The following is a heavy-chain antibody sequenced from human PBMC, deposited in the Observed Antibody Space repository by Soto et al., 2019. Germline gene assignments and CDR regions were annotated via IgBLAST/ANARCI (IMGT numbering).Heavy chain of an antibody. D-gene: IGHD2-2*01. CDR1: GFTFSSYA. CDR2: ISYDGSNK. V-gene: IGHV3-30-3*01. Sequence: GGSLRLSCAASGFTFSSYAMHWVRQAPGKGLEWVAVISYDGSNKYYADSVKGRFTISRDNSKNTLYLQMNSLRAEDTAVYYCARGVVVPAAPRFDPWGQGTLVTVSS. CDR3: ARGVVVPAAPRFDP. J-gene: IGHJ5*02.